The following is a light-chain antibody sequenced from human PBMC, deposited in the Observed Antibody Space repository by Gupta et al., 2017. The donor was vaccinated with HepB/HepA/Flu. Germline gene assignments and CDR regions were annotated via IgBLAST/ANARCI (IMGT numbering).Light chain of an antibody. CDR3: AAWDDSLSGWV. CDR2: SNT. J-gene: IGLJ3*02. Sequence: LSHPPSASGTPGQSLSIPGCQTSPNIGRNTLHWYQQCPARAPKLLIHSNTQRPSGVPVRFPGSMSGTSASLAISGLQSEDEADYYCAAWDDSLSGWVFGGGTKLTVL. V-gene: IGLV1-44*01. CDR1: SPNIGRNT.